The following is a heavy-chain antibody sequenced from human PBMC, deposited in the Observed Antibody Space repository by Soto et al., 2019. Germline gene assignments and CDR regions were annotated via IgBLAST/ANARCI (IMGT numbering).Heavy chain of an antibody. J-gene: IGHJ4*02. Sequence: SETLSLTCAVSGVSLTSGNWWTWVRQSPQRGLEYIGEIFHDGTANYYPSFERRVAMSVDTSWNQFSLILTSVTAADTAVYFCARLVYDTRLNYMYFDFWGPGTLVTVSS. V-gene: IGHV4-4*02. D-gene: IGHD3-10*01. CDR1: GVSLTSGNW. CDR3: ARLVYDTRLNYMYFDF. CDR2: IFHDGTA.